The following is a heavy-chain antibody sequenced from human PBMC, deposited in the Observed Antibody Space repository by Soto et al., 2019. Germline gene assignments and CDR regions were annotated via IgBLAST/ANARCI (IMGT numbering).Heavy chain of an antibody. J-gene: IGHJ4*02. CDR2: MWYDGSNK. V-gene: IGHV3-33*01. CDR1: GFTFSTYG. CDR3: TRGSGTSSPAAFHY. Sequence: GGSLRLSCAASGFTFSTYGMHWVRQAPGKGLEWVASMWYDGSNKYYADSVKGRFTISRDNSKNTLYLQMSSLRADDTAVYYCTRGSGTSSPAAFHYWGQGTLVTVSS. D-gene: IGHD6-6*01.